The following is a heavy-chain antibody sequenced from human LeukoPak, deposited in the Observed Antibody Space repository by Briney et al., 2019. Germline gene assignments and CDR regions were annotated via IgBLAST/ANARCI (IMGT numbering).Heavy chain of an antibody. CDR1: GYILTELS. V-gene: IGHV1-24*01. Sequence: ASVKVSCKVSGYILTELSMHWVRQAPGKGLEWMGGFDPEDGETIYAQKFQGRVTMTEDTSTDTAYMELSSLRSEDTAVYYCATERQPYYYDSSGYGRDFDYWGQGTLVTVSS. CDR2: FDPEDGET. D-gene: IGHD3-22*01. J-gene: IGHJ4*02. CDR3: ATERQPYYYDSSGYGRDFDY.